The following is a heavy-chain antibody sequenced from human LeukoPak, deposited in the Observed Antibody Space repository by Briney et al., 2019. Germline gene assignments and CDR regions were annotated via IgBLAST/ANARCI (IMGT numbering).Heavy chain of an antibody. J-gene: IGHJ5*02. CDR1: GGSITSGGYY. CDR3: ARGAYGSGSAYNWFDP. V-gene: IGHV4-61*02. Sequence: LSLTCTVSGGSITSGGYYWSWIGQPAGKGLEWIGRIYTSGSTNYNPSLKSRVTISVDTSKNLFSLRLTSVNAADTAVYYCARGAYGSGSAYNWFDPWGQGTLVTVSS. D-gene: IGHD3-10*01. CDR2: IYTSGST.